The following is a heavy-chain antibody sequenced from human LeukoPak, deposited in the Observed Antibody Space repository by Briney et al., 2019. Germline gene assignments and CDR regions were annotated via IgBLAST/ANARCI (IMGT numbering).Heavy chain of an antibody. J-gene: IGHJ4*02. D-gene: IGHD5-18*01. CDR2: FDPEDGET. Sequence: ASVKVSCKVSGYTLTELSMHWVRQAPGKGLEWMGGFDPEDGETIYAQKFQGRVTMTEETSTDTAYMELSSLRSEDTAVYYCATGLFFQVDTAMATVPYFDYWGQGTLVTVSS. V-gene: IGHV1-24*01. CDR3: ATGLFFQVDTAMATVPYFDY. CDR1: GYTLTELS.